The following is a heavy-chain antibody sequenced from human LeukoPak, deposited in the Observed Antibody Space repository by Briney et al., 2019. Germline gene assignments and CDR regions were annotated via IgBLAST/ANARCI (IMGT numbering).Heavy chain of an antibody. D-gene: IGHD3-3*01. J-gene: IGHJ4*02. CDR3: AKDRSTWSTPPGY. Sequence: GGCLTLSCAASGFSFADLCMTWVSPVPGKWLEWVSAISGSGESTYYPDSVRGRFTISRDSSKNTLYLQMDSLRVEDTAVYYCAKDRSTWSTPPGYWGQGTLVTVSS. CDR2: ISGSGEST. V-gene: IGHV3-23*01. CDR1: GFSFADLC.